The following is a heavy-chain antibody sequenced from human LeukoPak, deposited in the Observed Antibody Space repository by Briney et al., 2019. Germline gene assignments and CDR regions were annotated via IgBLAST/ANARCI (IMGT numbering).Heavy chain of an antibody. CDR3: ARDVYEQWLPGAFDY. Sequence: PSETLSLTCTVSGGSISSYHWSWIRQPAGKGLEWIGHIYTPGSTKYNPSLKSRVTMSVDTSKNQFSLKLSSVTAADTAVYYCARDVYEQWLPGAFDYWGQGTLVTVSS. CDR2: IYTPGST. V-gene: IGHV4-4*07. J-gene: IGHJ4*02. D-gene: IGHD6-19*01. CDR1: GGSISSYH.